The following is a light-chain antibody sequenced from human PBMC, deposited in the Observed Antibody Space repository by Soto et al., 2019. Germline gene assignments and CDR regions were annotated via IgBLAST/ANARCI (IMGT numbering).Light chain of an antibody. CDR3: QQTYSNLWT. J-gene: IGKJ1*01. V-gene: IGKV1-39*01. Sequence: DVQLTQPPSSLSASVGDTVTITCRASQTVSRYLNWYQHKSGTAPKLLIYAASTLHPGGPYKFSGRGSGTDFTLTINNLQREDFADYFCQQTYSNLWTFGQGTKWDI. CDR1: QTVSRY. CDR2: AAS.